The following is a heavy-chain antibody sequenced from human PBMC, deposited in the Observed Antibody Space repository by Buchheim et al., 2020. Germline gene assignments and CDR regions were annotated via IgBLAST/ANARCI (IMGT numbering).Heavy chain of an antibody. CDR1: GFTFSDYY. D-gene: IGHD6-13*01. J-gene: IGHJ5*02. Sequence: QVQLVESGGGLVKPGGSLRPSCAASGFTFSDYYMSWIRQAPGKGLEWVSYISSSSSYTNYADSVKGRFTISRDTAKNSLYLQMNSLRAEDTAVYYCARDKYSSSWYRQDWFDPWGQGTL. CDR2: ISSSSSYT. V-gene: IGHV3-11*06. CDR3: ARDKYSSSWYRQDWFDP.